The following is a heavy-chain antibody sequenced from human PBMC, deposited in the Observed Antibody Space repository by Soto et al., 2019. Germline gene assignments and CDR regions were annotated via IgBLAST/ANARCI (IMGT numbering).Heavy chain of an antibody. CDR3: ARGGGGGLFEH. CDR2: ISPKSTYR. J-gene: IGHJ4*02. CDR1: GFPFSDYY. D-gene: IGHD2-21*01. V-gene: IGHV3-11*06. Sequence: LRLPCATSGFPFSDYYMSWIRQAPGKGLEWLSHISPKSTYRNYADSVKGRFTISRDNTKSSLFLQMNSLGVEDTAVYYCARGGGGGLFEHWGQGVLVTVSS.